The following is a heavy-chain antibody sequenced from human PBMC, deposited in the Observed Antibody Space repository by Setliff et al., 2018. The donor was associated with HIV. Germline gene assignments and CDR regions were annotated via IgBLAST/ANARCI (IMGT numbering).Heavy chain of an antibody. CDR2: INPKSDGT. V-gene: IGHV1-2*04. Sequence: ASVKVSCKASGYSFTDYYIHWVRQAPGQGLEWMGWINPKSDGTNYAQKFQGWITMTRDTSISTAYMELSSLRSEDTAVYYCARFAEGKKYYFDYWGQGTLVTVSS. D-gene: IGHD2-21*01. CDR1: GYSFTDYY. CDR3: ARFAEGKKYYFDY. J-gene: IGHJ4*02.